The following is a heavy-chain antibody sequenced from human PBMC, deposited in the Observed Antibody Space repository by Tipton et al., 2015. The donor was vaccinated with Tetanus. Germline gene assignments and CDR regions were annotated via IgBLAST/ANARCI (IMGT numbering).Heavy chain of an antibody. CDR1: GFTFSNYK. V-gene: IGHV3-21*01. CDR3: VSGSALDY. Sequence: SLRLSCEVSGFTFSNYKMNWVRQAPGRGLEWVSSISSTSRYIYYAESVKGRFTISRDNAKNSLILEMNSLRADDTAVYFCVSGSALDYWGQGTLITVSS. J-gene: IGHJ4*02. CDR2: ISSTSRYI. D-gene: IGHD6-25*01.